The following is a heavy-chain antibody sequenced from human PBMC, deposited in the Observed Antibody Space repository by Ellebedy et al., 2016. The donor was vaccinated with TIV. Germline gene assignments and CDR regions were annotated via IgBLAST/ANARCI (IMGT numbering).Heavy chain of an antibody. Sequence: SETLSLTCTVSGYSISSGYYWSWIRQTPGKGLEWIGEINQSGITDYNPSLKSRVTLSVDTSKNQFSLKMKSVTAADTAVYYFARRYTKTTAHTWLAGYYYTLDSWGQGTTVTVSS. V-gene: IGHV4-38-2*02. CDR2: INQSGIT. D-gene: IGHD3-9*01. CDR1: GYSISSGYY. CDR3: ARRYTKTTAHTWLAGYYYTLDS. J-gene: IGHJ6*02.